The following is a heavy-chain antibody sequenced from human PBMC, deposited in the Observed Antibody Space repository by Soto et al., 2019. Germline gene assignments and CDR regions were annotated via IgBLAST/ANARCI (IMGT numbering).Heavy chain of an antibody. D-gene: IGHD6-13*01. J-gene: IGHJ4*02. CDR3: ARDFLWGGGIAAAGTGYFDY. Sequence: QVQLVESGGGVVQPGRSLRLSCAASGFTFSSYGMHWVRQAPGKGLEWVAVIWYDGSNKYYADSVKGRFTISRDNSKNTLYLQMNSLRAEDTAVYYCARDFLWGGGIAAAGTGYFDYWGQGTLVTVSS. CDR2: IWYDGSNK. CDR1: GFTFSSYG. V-gene: IGHV3-33*01.